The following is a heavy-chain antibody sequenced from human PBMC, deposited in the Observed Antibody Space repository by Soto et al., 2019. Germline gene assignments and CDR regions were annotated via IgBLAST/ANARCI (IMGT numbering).Heavy chain of an antibody. CDR1: GFTVSSNY. V-gene: IGHV3-53*01. D-gene: IGHD2-21*01. J-gene: IGHJ4*02. Sequence: LRLSCAASGFTVSSNYMSWVRQAPGKGLEWVSIIYSGGSTYYADSVKGRFTISRDTSKNTLYLQINSLRAEDTAVYYCAREDGDNSVFDYWGQGTLVTVSS. CDR2: IYSGGST. CDR3: AREDGDNSVFDY.